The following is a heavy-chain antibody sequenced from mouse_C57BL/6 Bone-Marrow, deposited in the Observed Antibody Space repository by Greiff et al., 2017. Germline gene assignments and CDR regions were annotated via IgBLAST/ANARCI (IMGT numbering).Heavy chain of an antibody. CDR3: ARSYYGSSLAWFAY. CDR2: IYPGSGST. D-gene: IGHD1-1*01. CDR1: GYTFTSYW. V-gene: IGHV1-55*01. Sequence: QVQLQQPGAELVKPGASVKMSCKASGYTFTSYWITWVKQRPGQGLAWIGDIYPGSGSTNYNEKFKSKATLTVDTSSSTAYMQLSSLTSEDSAVYYCARSYYGSSLAWFAYWGQGTLVTVSA. J-gene: IGHJ3*01.